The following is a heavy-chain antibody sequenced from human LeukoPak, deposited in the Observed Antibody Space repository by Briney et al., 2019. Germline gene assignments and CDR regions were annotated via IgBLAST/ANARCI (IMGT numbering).Heavy chain of an antibody. CDR3: PRNSNGVTYPLDY. D-gene: IGHD2-8*01. CDR2: IHYTGRP. CDR1: AASISAYF. J-gene: IGHJ4*02. V-gene: IGHV4-59*01. Sequence: SETLSLTCTVSAASISAYFWGWIPHPPGHGPEYIENIHYTGRPNYRPSLNSPLPLPPTPSKNHSSLRLSHVTATDHAGNSCPRNSNGVTYPLDYWGQGTLVTVSS.